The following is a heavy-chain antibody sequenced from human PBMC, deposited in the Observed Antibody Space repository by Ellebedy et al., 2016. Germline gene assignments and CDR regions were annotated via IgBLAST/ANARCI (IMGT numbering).Heavy chain of an antibody. CDR2: VHDKGGT. V-gene: IGHV4-59*01. D-gene: IGHD5-24*01. CDR3: ARGSRRDGYLVGFDY. CDR1: GSSMTSVY. Sequence: SETLSLTXSVSGSSMTSVYWTWIRQSPGKGLEFIGYVHDKGGTNYNPSLKSRVTISLDTSRNQFSLKVTSVTAADSAVYYCARGSRRDGYLVGFDYWGQGILVIVSS. J-gene: IGHJ4*02.